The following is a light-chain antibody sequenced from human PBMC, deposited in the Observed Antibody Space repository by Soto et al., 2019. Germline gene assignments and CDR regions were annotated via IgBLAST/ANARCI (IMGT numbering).Light chain of an antibody. CDR3: QQYNNWPPYT. V-gene: IGKV3D-15*01. CDR1: QSVSSY. CDR2: DAS. J-gene: IGKJ2*01. Sequence: EIVVTQSPATLSLSPGERATLSCRASQSVSSYLAWYQQKPGQAPRLLIYDASNRATGIPARFSGSGSGTEFTLTISSLQSEDFAVYYCQQYNNWPPYTFGQGTKVDIK.